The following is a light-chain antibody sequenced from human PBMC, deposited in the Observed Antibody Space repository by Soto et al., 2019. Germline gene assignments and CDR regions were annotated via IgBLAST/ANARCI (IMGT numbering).Light chain of an antibody. CDR3: AAWDDSLNGVV. Sequence: QSVLTQPPSVSGAPGQRVTISCTGSSANIGAAYNVDWYQQLPGTAPKLLIYGNNNRPSGVPARFSGSKSGTSASLAISGLQSDDEADYYCAAWDDSLNGVVFGGGTKLTVL. J-gene: IGLJ2*01. CDR2: GNN. V-gene: IGLV1-40*01. CDR1: SANIGAAYN.